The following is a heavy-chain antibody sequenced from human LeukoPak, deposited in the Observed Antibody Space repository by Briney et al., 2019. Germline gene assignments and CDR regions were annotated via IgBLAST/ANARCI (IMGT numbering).Heavy chain of an antibody. D-gene: IGHD6-19*01. V-gene: IGHV3-30*18. CDR2: ISYDGSNK. CDR3: AKIDIAVADTGDYYYGMDV. J-gene: IGHJ6*02. CDR1: GFTFSSYG. Sequence: GRSLRLSCAASGFTFSSYGMHWVRQAPGKGLEWVAVISYDGSNKYYADSVKGRFTISRDNSKNTLYLQMNSLRAEDTAVYYCAKIDIAVADTGDYYYGMDVWGQGTTVTVSS.